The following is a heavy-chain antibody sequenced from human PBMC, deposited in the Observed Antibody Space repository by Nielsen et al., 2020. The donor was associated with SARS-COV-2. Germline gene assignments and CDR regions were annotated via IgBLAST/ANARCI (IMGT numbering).Heavy chain of an antibody. J-gene: IGHJ4*02. CDR3: ARGGVAAADILDY. D-gene: IGHD6-13*01. Sequence: SVKVSCKASGYTFTGYYMHWVRQAPGQGLEWMGWINPNSGGTNYAQKFQGWVTMTRDTSISTAYMELSRLRSDDTAVYYCARGGVAAADILDYWGQGTLVTVSS. V-gene: IGHV1-2*04. CDR1: GYTFTGYY. CDR2: INPNSGGT.